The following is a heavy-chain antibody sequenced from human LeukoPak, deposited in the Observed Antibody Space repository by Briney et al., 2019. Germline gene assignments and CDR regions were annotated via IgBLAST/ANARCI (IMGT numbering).Heavy chain of an antibody. J-gene: IGHJ5*02. CDR1: GYSFSSYW. CDR2: IYPGDSDT. Sequence: GEPLKISCEGSGYSFSSYWIGWVRQMPGEGLEWMGIIYPGDSDTRYSPSFQGQVTISADKSISTAYLQWSRLKASDTAMYYCARHNRQTTGVGWFDPWGQGTLVTVSS. V-gene: IGHV5-51*01. CDR3: ARHNRQTTGVGWFDP. D-gene: IGHD4-23*01.